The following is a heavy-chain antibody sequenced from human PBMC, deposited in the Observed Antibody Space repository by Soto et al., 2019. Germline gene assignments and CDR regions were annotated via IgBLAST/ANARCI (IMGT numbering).Heavy chain of an antibody. CDR3: ARASTRNTRGAFDI. V-gene: IGHV3-33*01. Sequence: LRLSCTASGFAFSNYGIHWVRQAPGRGLEWVAVIWSDGTKKFYAGSVRGRFTISRDNSKNTLYLQMNSLRAEDTAVYYCARASTRNTRGAFDIWGQGTMVTVSS. CDR1: GFAFSNYG. D-gene: IGHD2-2*02. J-gene: IGHJ3*02. CDR2: IWSDGTKK.